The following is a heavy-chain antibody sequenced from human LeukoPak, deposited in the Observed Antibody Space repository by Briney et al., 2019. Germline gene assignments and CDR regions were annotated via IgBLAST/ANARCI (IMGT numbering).Heavy chain of an antibody. J-gene: IGHJ6*03. D-gene: IGHD2-2*01. CDR3: ASQAYYCSSTSCYGFRDYYYYMDV. CDR2: IYHSGST. Sequence: TSETLSLTCTVSGGSISSYYWSWIRQPAGKGLEWIGSIYHSGSTYYNPSLKSRVTISVDTSKNQFSLKLSSVTAADTAVYYCASQAYYCSSTSCYGFRDYYYYMDVWGKGTTVTVSS. V-gene: IGHV4-59*08. CDR1: GGSISSYY.